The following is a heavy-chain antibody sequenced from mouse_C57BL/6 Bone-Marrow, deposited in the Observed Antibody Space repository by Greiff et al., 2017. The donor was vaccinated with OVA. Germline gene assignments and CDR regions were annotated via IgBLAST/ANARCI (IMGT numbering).Heavy chain of an antibody. J-gene: IGHJ2*01. CDR1: GYTFTDYY. V-gene: IGHV1-19*01. CDR3: ARSWDGNIDY. CDR2: INPYNGGT. Sequence: VQLQQSGPVLVKPGASVKMSCKASGYTFTDYYMNWVKQSHGKSLEWIGVINPYNGGTSYNQKFKGKATLTVDKSSSTAYMELNSLTSEDSAVYYCARSWDGNIDYWGQGTTLTVSS. D-gene: IGHD4-1*01.